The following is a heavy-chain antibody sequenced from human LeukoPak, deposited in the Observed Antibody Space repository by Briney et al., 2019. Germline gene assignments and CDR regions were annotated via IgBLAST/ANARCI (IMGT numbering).Heavy chain of an antibody. CDR3: ARRNTVAGLRAYNWFDP. CDR1: GGYISSYY. Sequence: SETLSLTCTVSGGYISSYYWSWIRQPPGKGLEWIGYIYYSGSTNYNPPLKSRVTISVETSKNQFSLKLSSVTAADTAVYYCARRNTVAGLRAYNWFDPWGQGTLVTVSS. CDR2: IYYSGST. V-gene: IGHV4-59*01. J-gene: IGHJ5*02. D-gene: IGHD6-19*01.